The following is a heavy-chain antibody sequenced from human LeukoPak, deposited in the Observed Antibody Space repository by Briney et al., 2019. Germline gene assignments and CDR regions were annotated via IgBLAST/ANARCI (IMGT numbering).Heavy chain of an antibody. CDR1: GGSISTYY. J-gene: IGHJ2*01. CDR2: VYYSGST. D-gene: IGHD5-18*01. CDR3: ARHLLGYSYAYWYFDL. V-gene: IGHV4-59*08. Sequence: SETLSLTCSVSGGSISTYYWSWMRQPPGKGLEWIGYVYYSGSTNYNPSLKSRVTISVDTSKNQFSLRLTSVTAADTAVYYCARHLLGYSYAYWYFDLWGRGTLVTVSS.